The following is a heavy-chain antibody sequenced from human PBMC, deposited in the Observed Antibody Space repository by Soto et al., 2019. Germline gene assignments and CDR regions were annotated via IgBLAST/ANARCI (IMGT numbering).Heavy chain of an antibody. V-gene: IGHV3-30*18. CDR2: ISYDGSNK. J-gene: IGHJ4*02. CDR1: GFTFSSYG. D-gene: IGHD3-3*01. CDR3: AKGYDFWSGYNDY. Sequence: QVQLVESGGGVVQPGRSLRLSCAASGFTFSSYGMHWVRQAPGKGLEWVAVISYDGSNKYYADSVKGRFTISRDNSKNTLYLQMNSLRAEDTAVYYCAKGYDFWSGYNDYWGQGTLVTVSS.